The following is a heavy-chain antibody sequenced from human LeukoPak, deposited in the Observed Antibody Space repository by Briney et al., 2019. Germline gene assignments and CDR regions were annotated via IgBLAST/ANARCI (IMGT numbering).Heavy chain of an antibody. V-gene: IGHV1-69*04. CDR1: GGTFSSYA. CDR2: IIPILGIA. D-gene: IGHD6-13*01. CDR3: ARGRYSSSWYDY. J-gene: IGHJ4*02. Sequence: SVKVSCRASGGTFSSYAISWVRQAPGQGLEWMGRIIPILGIANYAQKFQGRVTVTADKSTSTAYMELSSLRSEDTAVYYCARGRYSSSWYDYWGQGTLVTVSS.